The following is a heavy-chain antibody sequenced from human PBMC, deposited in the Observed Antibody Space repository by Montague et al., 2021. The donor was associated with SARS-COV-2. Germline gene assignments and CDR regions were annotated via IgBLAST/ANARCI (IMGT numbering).Heavy chain of an antibody. Sequence: SETLSLTCTVSGGSISSPDYYWGWIRQSPGKGLEWIGSISYAGRTYYNPSLRSRVSVSMDTSKNHFSLSLNSVTAADTAVYFCARQLASYCSTNKCYPYHFGVWGQGTLVTVSS. J-gene: IGHJ4*02. V-gene: IGHV4-39*01. D-gene: IGHD2-2*01. CDR1: GGSISSPDYY. CDR2: ISYAGRT. CDR3: ARQLASYCSTNKCYPYHFGV.